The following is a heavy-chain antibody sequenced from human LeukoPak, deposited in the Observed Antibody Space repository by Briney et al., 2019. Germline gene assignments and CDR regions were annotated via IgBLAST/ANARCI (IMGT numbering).Heavy chain of an antibody. V-gene: IGHV4-61*02. D-gene: IGHD1-7*01. CDR3: ARDRLTGTTRINAFDI. CDR2: IYTSGST. J-gene: IGHJ3*02. Sequence: SQTLSLTCTVSGGSISSGSYYWSWIRQPAGKGPEWIGRIYTSGSTNYNPSLKSRVTISVDTSKNQFSLKLSSVTAADTAVYYCARDRLTGTTRINAFDIWGQGTMVTVSS. CDR1: GGSISSGSYY.